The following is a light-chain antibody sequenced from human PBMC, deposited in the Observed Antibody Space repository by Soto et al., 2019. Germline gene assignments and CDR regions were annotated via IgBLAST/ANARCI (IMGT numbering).Light chain of an antibody. J-gene: IGKJ2*01. CDR1: QSISSW. V-gene: IGKV1-5*03. Sequence: DIQITHYPSTLSASVGDRVTITCRSSQSISSWLAWYQQKPGKAPKFLIYKSSSLESGVPSGFSGSGSGTEFTLTISSLLPDDFATYYCQQCNSYSYTFGQGTKVDIK. CDR3: QQCNSYSYT. CDR2: KSS.